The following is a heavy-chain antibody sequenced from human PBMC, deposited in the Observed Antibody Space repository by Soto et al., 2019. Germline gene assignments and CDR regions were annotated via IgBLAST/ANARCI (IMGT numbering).Heavy chain of an antibody. D-gene: IGHD3-22*01. CDR1: GGTFSSYA. V-gene: IGHV1-69*06. Sequence: SVKVSCKASGGTFSSYAISWVRQAPGQGLEWMGGIIPIFGTANYAQKFQGRVTITADKSTSTAYMELSSLRSEDTAVYYCARWGNYYGSSGPIQYYYYYGMDVWGQGTTVTVSS. J-gene: IGHJ6*02. CDR3: ARWGNYYGSSGPIQYYYYYGMDV. CDR2: IIPIFGTA.